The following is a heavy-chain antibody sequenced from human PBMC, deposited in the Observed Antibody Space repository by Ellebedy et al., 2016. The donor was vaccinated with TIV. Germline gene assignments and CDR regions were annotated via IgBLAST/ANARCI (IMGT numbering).Heavy chain of an antibody. J-gene: IGHJ6*02. D-gene: IGHD4/OR15-4a*01. CDR2: ISAYNGNT. CDR3: AREVPRYGMDV. CDR1: GYTFTSYG. V-gene: IGHV1-18*01. Sequence: ASVKVSCXASGYTFTSYGISWVRQAPGQGLEWMGWISAYNGNTNYAQKLQGRVTMTTDTSTSTAYMELRSLRSEDTAVYYCAREVPRYGMDVWGQGTTVTVSS.